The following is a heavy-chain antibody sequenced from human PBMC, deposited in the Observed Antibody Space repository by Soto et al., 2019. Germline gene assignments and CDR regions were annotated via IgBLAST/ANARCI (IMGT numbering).Heavy chain of an antibody. D-gene: IGHD3-10*01. CDR3: ARDSGRDYYYYYYMDV. J-gene: IGHJ6*03. CDR1: GYTFTSYG. Sequence: ASVKVSCKASGYTFTSYGISWVRQAPGQGLEWMGWISAYNGNTNYAQKLQGRVTMTTDTSTSTAYMELRSLRSDDTAMYYCARDSGRDYYYYYYMDVWGKGTTVTVSS. CDR2: ISAYNGNT. V-gene: IGHV1-18*01.